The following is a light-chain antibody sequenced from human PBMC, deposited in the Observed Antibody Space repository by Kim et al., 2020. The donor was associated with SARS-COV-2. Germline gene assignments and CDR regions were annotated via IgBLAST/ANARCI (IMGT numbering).Light chain of an antibody. J-gene: IGLJ1*01. V-gene: IGLV3-19*01. CDR2: GKN. CDR3: NSRDSSGNHHYV. CDR1: SLRSYY. Sequence: LGPTVRITCQGDSLRSYYADWYQQKPGQAPVLVIYGKNNRPSGIPDRFSGSSSGNTASLTITGAQAEDEADYYCNSRDSSGNHHYVFGTGTKVTVL.